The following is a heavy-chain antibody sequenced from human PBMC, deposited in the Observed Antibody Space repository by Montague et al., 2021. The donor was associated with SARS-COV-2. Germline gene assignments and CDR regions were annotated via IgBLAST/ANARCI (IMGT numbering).Heavy chain of an antibody. CDR2: IYHSGST. CDR3: AKVAGSHDTFDI. J-gene: IGHJ3*02. CDR1: GYSISTGYY. Sequence: SETRSLTCTVSGYSISTGYYWGWIRQPPGKGLEWIGTIYHSGSTYFNPSLKSRVTISVDTSKNQFSLNLSSVTAADTAVYYCAKVAGSHDTFDIWGRGTMVTASS. D-gene: IGHD6-19*01. V-gene: IGHV4-38-2*02.